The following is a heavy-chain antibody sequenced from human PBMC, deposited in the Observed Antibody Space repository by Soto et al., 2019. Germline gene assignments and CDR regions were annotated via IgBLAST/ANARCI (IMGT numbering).Heavy chain of an antibody. CDR1: GFTFSSYS. CDR2: ISSSSSYI. Sequence: GGSLRLSCAASGFTFSSYSMNWVRQAAGKGLEWVSSISSSSSYIYYADSVKGRFTISRDNVKNPLYLQMNSLRAEDTAVYYCARVPEAYYDSSGYRAFDIWGQGTMVTVSS. CDR3: ARVPEAYYDSSGYRAFDI. V-gene: IGHV3-21*01. D-gene: IGHD3-22*01. J-gene: IGHJ3*02.